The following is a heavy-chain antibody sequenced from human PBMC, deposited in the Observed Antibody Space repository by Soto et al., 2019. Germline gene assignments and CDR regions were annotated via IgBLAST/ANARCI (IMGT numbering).Heavy chain of an antibody. D-gene: IGHD1-20*01. Sequence: LQESGPRLVKPSETLSLNCSVSGDAISNYYWSWIRQTPGRGLEWIGCVHESGSTDYNPSLRGRVIISLHTSKSQFSLSLRSATAADTATYYCARGTRALITSFFVYWGQGIPVTVSS. V-gene: IGHV4-59*03. J-gene: IGHJ4*02. CDR3: ARGTRALITSFFVY. CDR2: VHESGST. CDR1: GDAISNYY.